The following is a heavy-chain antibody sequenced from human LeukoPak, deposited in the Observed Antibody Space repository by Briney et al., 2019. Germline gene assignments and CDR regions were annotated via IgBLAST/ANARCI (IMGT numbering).Heavy chain of an antibody. J-gene: IGHJ4*02. Sequence: GASVKVSCKASGYTFTSYGISWVRQAPGQGLEWMGIINPSGGSTSYAQKFQGRVTMTRDTSTSTVYMELSSLRSEDTAVYYCARTVTAMVFYFDYWGQGTLVTVSS. V-gene: IGHV1-46*01. CDR1: GYTFTSYG. D-gene: IGHD5-18*01. CDR2: INPSGGST. CDR3: ARTVTAMVFYFDY.